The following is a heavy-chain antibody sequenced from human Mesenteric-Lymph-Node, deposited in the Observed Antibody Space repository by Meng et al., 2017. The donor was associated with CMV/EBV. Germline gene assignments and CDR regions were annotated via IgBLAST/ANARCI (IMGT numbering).Heavy chain of an antibody. CDR1: GGTFSSYT. D-gene: IGHD2-2*01. V-gene: IGHV1-69*02. Sequence: SSVKVSCKASGGTFSSYTISWVRQAPGQGLEWMGRIIPILGIANYAQKFQGRVTITADKSTSTAYMELSSLRSEDTAVYYCARDLYGSSTSCYDSFDIWGQGTMVTVSS. J-gene: IGHJ3*02. CDR2: IIPILGIA. CDR3: ARDLYGSSTSCYDSFDI.